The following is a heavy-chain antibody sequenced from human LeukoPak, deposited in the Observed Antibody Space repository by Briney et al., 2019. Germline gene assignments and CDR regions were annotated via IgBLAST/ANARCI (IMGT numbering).Heavy chain of an antibody. CDR2: ISDSTSSI. CDR1: GFTFGAYS. J-gene: IGHJ3*02. D-gene: IGHD2-2*02. V-gene: IGHV3-21*01. CDR3: ARVRSGYCSGTTCHNGPFDI. Sequence: GGSLRLSCAVSGFTFGAYSMSWVRQAPGEGLEWVSSISDSTSSIYYADSARGRFSISRDNAKNSLFLQLGNLRVEDTAVYYCARVRSGYCSGTTCHNGPFDIWGQGTLVTVS.